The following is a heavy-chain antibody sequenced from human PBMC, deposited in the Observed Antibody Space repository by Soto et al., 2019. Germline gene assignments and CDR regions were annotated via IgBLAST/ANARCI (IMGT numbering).Heavy chain of an antibody. Sequence: SVKVSCKASGGTFSSYAISWVRQAPGQGLEWMGGIIPIFGTANYAQKFQGRATITADESTSTAYMELSSLRSEDTAVYYCARVTIVVGGAFDIWGQGTMVTVSS. CDR1: GGTFSSYA. D-gene: IGHD3-22*01. J-gene: IGHJ3*02. CDR2: IIPIFGTA. CDR3: ARVTIVVGGAFDI. V-gene: IGHV1-69*13.